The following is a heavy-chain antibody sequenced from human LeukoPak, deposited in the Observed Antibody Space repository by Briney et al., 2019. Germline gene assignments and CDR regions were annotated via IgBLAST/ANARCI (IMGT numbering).Heavy chain of an antibody. CDR2: TNSDGSST. CDR1: GFTFSRHW. V-gene: IGHV3-74*01. J-gene: IGHJ4*02. D-gene: IGHD5-18*01. CDR3: ASDTVHTAVGIDH. Sequence: PGGSLRLSCAASGFTFSRHWMHWVRQAPGKGLVWVSRTNSDGSSTDYADSVKGRFTISRDNAKNTLYLQMNSLRAGDTAVYYCASDTVHTAVGIDHWGRGTLVTVSS.